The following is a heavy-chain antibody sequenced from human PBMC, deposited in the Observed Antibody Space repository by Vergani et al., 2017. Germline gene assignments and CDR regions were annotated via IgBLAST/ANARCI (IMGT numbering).Heavy chain of an antibody. J-gene: IGHJ2*01. V-gene: IGHV5-51*01. CDR1: GYSFTSYW. Sequence: EVQLVQSGAEVKKPGASLKISCKGSGYSFTSYWIGWVRPMPGKGLEWMGIIYPGDSDTRYSPSFHVQVTISADKSISTAYLQWSSLKASDTAMYYGARRKWELQRGWYFDLWGRGTLVTVSS. CDR2: IYPGDSDT. D-gene: IGHD1-26*01. CDR3: ARRKWELQRGWYFDL.